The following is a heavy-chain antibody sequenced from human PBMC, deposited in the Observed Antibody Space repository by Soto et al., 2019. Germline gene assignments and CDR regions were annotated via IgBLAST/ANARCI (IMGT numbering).Heavy chain of an antibody. Sequence: EVQLVESGGGLVQPGGSLRLSCAASGFTFDDYAIHWVRQAPGKGLEWVSGISWNGAATGYADSVKGPFTISRDNAKNTLYLPMNSLGSDDTAIYYCAHLPLYGSGCDCWGLGTLVTVSS. D-gene: IGHD3-10*01. CDR3: AHLPLYGSGCDC. CDR2: ISWNGAAT. CDR1: GFTFDDYA. J-gene: IGHJ4*02. V-gene: IGHV3-9*01.